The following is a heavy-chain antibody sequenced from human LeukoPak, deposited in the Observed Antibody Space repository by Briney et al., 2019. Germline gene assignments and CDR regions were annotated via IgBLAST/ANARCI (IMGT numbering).Heavy chain of an antibody. V-gene: IGHV4-34*01. Sequence: GSLRLSCAASGFTLSNAWMNWIRQPPGKGLEWIGEINHSGSTNYNPSLKSRVTISVDTSKNQFSLKLSSVTAADTAVYYYARGIGAKGFDYWGQGTLVTVSS. CDR3: ARGIGAKGFDY. D-gene: IGHD4/OR15-4a*01. CDR1: GFTLSNAW. CDR2: INHSGST. J-gene: IGHJ4*02.